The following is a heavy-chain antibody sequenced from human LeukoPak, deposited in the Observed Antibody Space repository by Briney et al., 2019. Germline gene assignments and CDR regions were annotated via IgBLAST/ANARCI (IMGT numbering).Heavy chain of an antibody. Sequence: GGSLRLSCAASGSTFSNYAMSWVRQVPGKGLEWVSSISGRGGNTYYADSVKGRFTISRDSSKKTLYLQMNSLRVEDTAVYYCAKGVDCSGGTCYTLFDYWGQGTLVTVSS. CDR3: AKGVDCSGGTCYTLFDY. V-gene: IGHV3-23*01. CDR2: ISGRGGNT. CDR1: GSTFSNYA. J-gene: IGHJ4*02. D-gene: IGHD2-15*01.